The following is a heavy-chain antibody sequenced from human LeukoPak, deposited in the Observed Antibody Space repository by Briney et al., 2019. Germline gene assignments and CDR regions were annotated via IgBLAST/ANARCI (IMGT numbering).Heavy chain of an antibody. CDR3: ARADYDFWSGQPRGWFDY. V-gene: IGHV4-59*01. CDR2: IYYSGST. CDR1: GGSISSYY. Sequence: SETLSLTCTVSGGSISSYYWSWIRQPPGKGLEWIGYIYYSGSTNYNPSLKSRVTISVDTSKNQFSLKLSSVTAADTAVYYCARADYDFWSGQPRGWFDYWGQGTLVTVSS. J-gene: IGHJ4*02. D-gene: IGHD3-3*01.